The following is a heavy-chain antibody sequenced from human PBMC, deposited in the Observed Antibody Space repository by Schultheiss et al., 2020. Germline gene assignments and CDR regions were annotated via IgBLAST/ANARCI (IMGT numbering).Heavy chain of an antibody. J-gene: IGHJ5*02. CDR2: IYTSGST. D-gene: IGHD7-27*01. CDR3: ARGGLTANWFDP. Sequence: SQTLSLTCTVSGGSISSYYWSWIRQPAGKGLEWIGRIYTSGSTNYNPSLKSRVTMSVDTSKNQFSLKLSSVTAADTAVYYCARGGLTANWFDPWGQGTLVTVSS. V-gene: IGHV4-4*07. CDR1: GGSISSYY.